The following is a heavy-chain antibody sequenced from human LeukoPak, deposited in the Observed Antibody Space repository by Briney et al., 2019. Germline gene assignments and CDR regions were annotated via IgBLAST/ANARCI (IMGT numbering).Heavy chain of an antibody. D-gene: IGHD6-13*01. CDR1: GFTFSSYG. CDR3: AKDPRTTAAGTVQYFDY. Sequence: GGSLRLSCAASGFTFSSYGMSWVRQAPGKGLEWVSAISGSGASTNYADSVKGRFTISRDTSKKTLYLQMNSLRAEDTAVYYCAKDPRTTAAGTVQYFDYWGQGTLVTVSS. CDR2: ISGSGAST. V-gene: IGHV3-23*01. J-gene: IGHJ4*02.